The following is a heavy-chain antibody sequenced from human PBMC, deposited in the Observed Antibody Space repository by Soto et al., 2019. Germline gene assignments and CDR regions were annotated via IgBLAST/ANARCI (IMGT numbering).Heavy chain of an antibody. CDR1: GYTFTSYG. CDR3: ATSGYSYGNFDY. V-gene: IGHV1-18*01. D-gene: IGHD5-18*01. J-gene: IGHJ4*02. Sequence: GASVKVSCKASGYTFTSYGISWVRQAPGQGLEWMGWISAYNGNTNYAQKLQGRVTMTTDTSTSTAYVELRGLRSDDTAVYYCATSGYSYGNFDYWGQGTLVTVSS. CDR2: ISAYNGNT.